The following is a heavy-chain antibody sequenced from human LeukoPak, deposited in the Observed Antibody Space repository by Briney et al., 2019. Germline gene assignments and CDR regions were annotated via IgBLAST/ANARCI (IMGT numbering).Heavy chain of an antibody. D-gene: IGHD2-21*02. V-gene: IGHV1-69*05. CDR1: GGTFSSYA. CDR3: ARGLYCGGDCYLY. J-gene: IGHJ4*02. Sequence: SVKVPCKASGGTFSSYAISWVRQAPGQGLEWMGGIIPIFGTANYAQKFQGRVTITTDESTSTAYMELSSLRPEDTAVYYCARGLYCGGDCYLYWGQGTLVTVSS. CDR2: IIPIFGTA.